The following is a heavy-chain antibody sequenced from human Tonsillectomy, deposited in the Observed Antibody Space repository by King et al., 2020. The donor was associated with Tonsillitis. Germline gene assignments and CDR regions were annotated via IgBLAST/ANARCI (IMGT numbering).Heavy chain of an antibody. CDR3: ARSRGSSWANFDY. V-gene: IGHV5-51*01. CDR1: GFSFTSYW. CDR2: IYPGDSDT. Sequence: VQLVESGAEVKKPGESLKISCKGSGFSFTSYWIGWVRQMPGKGLEGMGSIYPGDSDTRYSPSFQGQVTISADKSISTAYLQWSSLKASDTAMYYCARSRGSSWANFDYWGQGTLVTVSS. J-gene: IGHJ4*02. D-gene: IGHD6-13*01.